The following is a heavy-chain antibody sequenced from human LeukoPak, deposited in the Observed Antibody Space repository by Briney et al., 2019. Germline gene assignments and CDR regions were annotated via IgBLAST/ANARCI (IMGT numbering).Heavy chain of an antibody. D-gene: IGHD4-11*01. Sequence: SETLSLTCTVSGVSISSNYWSWIRQPPGKGLEWNGLEWIGYIHANGDTKYNPSLNSRVTISLDSSRSQLSLNLTAADTALYFCAGYDHSNYLAYWGEGIVVTVSS. CDR3: AGYDHSNYLAY. CDR2: IHANGDT. J-gene: IGHJ4*02. V-gene: IGHV4-4*08. CDR1: GVSISSNY.